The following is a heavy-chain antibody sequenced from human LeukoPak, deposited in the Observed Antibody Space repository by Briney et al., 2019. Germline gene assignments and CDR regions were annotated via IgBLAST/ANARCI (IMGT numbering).Heavy chain of an antibody. V-gene: IGHV3-23*01. CDR3: AKDPGYQVVYCFDY. CDR1: GFTFSSYS. CDR2: ISGSGGST. J-gene: IGHJ4*02. Sequence: KPGGSLRLSCAASGFTFSSYSMSWVRQAPGKGLEWVSGISGSGGSTDCADSVKGRFTISRDNSKNTLYLQMNSLRVEDTAVYYCAKDPGYQVVYCFDYWGQGTLVTVSS. D-gene: IGHD2-2*01.